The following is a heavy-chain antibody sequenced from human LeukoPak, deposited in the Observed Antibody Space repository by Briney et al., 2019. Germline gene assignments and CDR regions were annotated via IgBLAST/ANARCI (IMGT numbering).Heavy chain of an antibody. V-gene: IGHV4-4*07. CDR2: IYTNGRT. CDR3: ARDFNYYYGMDV. Sequence: SETMSLTCTVSGGSISSYYWSWIRQPAGKGLEWIGHIYTNGRTNYNPSLKSRVTMSVDTSKNQFSLKLSSVTAADTAVYYCARDFNYYYGMDVWGQGTTVTVSS. J-gene: IGHJ6*02. CDR1: GGSISSYY.